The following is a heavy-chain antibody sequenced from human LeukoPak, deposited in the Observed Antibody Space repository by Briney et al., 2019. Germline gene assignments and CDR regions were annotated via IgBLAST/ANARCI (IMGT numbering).Heavy chain of an antibody. Sequence: ASVKVSCKASGYTFTSYFIHWVRQAPGQGLEWMGIINPSGRTTSYAQKFQGRVTMTRDTSSSTVYMELSSLRSEDTAVYYCARGESSTKFGYWGQGTLVTVSS. J-gene: IGHJ4*02. CDR1: GYTFTSYF. CDR2: INPSGRTT. V-gene: IGHV1-46*01. CDR3: ARGESSTKFGY. D-gene: IGHD6-13*01.